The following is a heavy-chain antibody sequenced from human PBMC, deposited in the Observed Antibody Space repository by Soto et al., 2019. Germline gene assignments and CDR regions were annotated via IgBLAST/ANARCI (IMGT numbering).Heavy chain of an antibody. D-gene: IGHD3-22*01. J-gene: IGHJ6*02. CDR1: GGSISSYY. Sequence: SETLSLTCTVSGGSISSYYWSWIRQPPGKGLEWIGYNYYSGSTNYNPSLKSRVTISVDTSKNQFSLKLSSLTAADTAVYYCAGDMIVAIATNRHYYYYGFDVWGQGTMVTVSS. CDR2: NYYSGST. V-gene: IGHV4-59*01. CDR3: AGDMIVAIATNRHYYYYGFDV.